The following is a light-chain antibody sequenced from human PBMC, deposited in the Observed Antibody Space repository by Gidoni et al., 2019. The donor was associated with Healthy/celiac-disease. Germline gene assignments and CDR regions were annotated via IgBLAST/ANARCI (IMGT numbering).Light chain of an antibody. Sequence: DIQMTQSPSCLSASVGDRVTITCRGSQSISSYLHWYQQKPGKAPKLLIYAASSLPSGVPSRCSGSGSGTDFTLTISSLQPEDFATYYCQQGYSTPRLTFXGXTKVEIK. J-gene: IGKJ4*01. CDR2: AAS. CDR1: QSISSY. CDR3: QQGYSTPRLT. V-gene: IGKV1-39*01.